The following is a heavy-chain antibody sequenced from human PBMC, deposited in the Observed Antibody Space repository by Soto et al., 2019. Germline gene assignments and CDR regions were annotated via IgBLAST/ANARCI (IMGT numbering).Heavy chain of an antibody. J-gene: IGHJ4*02. Sequence: EVQLLESGGGLVQPGGSLRLSCAASGFTFTNYAMTWVRQAPGKGLAWVSISIGSGSGGSTNYADSVKGRFTISRDNSKTTLYLQMNSLRVKDTAVYYCAKDRDDYRNYVFDYWGQGTLVTVSS. CDR1: GFTFTNYA. CDR3: AKDRDDYRNYVFDY. V-gene: IGHV3-23*01. D-gene: IGHD4-4*01. CDR2: SIGSGSGGST.